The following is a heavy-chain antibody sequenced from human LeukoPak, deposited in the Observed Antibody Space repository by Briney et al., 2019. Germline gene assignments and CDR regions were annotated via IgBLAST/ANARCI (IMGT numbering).Heavy chain of an antibody. V-gene: IGHV4-61*02. Sequence: SETLSLTCTVSGGSIGSGGYYWSWIRQPAGKGLEWIGRIYTSGSTNYNPSLKSRVSISVDTSKNQFSLNLSSVTAADTAVYYCASRQYCSGGSCYGLGDAFNIWGQGTMVTVSS. CDR1: GGSIGSGGYY. J-gene: IGHJ3*02. D-gene: IGHD2-15*01. CDR2: IYTSGST. CDR3: ASRQYCSGGSCYGLGDAFNI.